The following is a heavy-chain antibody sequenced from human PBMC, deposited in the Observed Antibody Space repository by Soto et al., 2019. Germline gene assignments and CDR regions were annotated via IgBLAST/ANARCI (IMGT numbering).Heavy chain of an antibody. Sequence: SETLSLTCTVSGGSISSYYWSWIRQPPGKGLEWIGYIYYSGSTNYNPSLKSRVTISVDTSKNQFSLKLSSVTAADTAVYYCARLGNYGSGSDYWGQGTLVTVSS. V-gene: IGHV4-59*01. J-gene: IGHJ4*02. CDR2: IYYSGST. CDR1: GGSISSYY. CDR3: ARLGNYGSGSDY. D-gene: IGHD3-10*01.